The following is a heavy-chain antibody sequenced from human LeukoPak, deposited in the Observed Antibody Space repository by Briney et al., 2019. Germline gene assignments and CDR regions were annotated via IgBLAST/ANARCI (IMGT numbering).Heavy chain of an antibody. D-gene: IGHD3-22*01. V-gene: IGHV1-69*04. CDR1: GGTSNSHA. Sequence: XVSCXAXGGTSNSHAISWVRQAPGQGLEWMGRIIPNLGTTNRAQNFQDRVTLTADKSTNTAYMELTSLTSDDTAVYYCATTNDGGGYQWGDFFDFWGQGTLVTVSS. J-gene: IGHJ4*02. CDR3: ATTNDGGGYQWGDFFDF. CDR2: IIPNLGTT.